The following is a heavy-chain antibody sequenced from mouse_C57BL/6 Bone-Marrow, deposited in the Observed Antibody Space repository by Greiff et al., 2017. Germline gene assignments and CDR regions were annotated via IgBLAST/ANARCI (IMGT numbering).Heavy chain of an antibody. CDR3: TRQMGRQLDY. D-gene: IGHD4-1*01. CDR1: GYTFTDYE. V-gene: IGHV1-15*01. J-gene: IGHJ3*01. Sequence: VQVVESGAELVRPGASVTLSCKASGYTFTDYEMHWVKQTPVHGLEWIGAIDPETGGTAYNQKFKGKAILTADKSSSTAYMELRSLTSEDSAVYYCTRQMGRQLDYWGKGTMVTVSA. CDR2: IDPETGGT.